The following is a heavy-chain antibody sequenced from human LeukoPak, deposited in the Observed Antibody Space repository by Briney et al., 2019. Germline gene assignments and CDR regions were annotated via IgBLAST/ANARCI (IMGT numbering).Heavy chain of an antibody. V-gene: IGHV3-21*01. D-gene: IGHD3-9*01. CDR3: ARTYYDILTGYNPYFDY. Sequence: KPGGSLRLSCAASGFAFSTYSMNWVRQAPGKGLEWVSSITSSSTSIYFADSVKGRFTISRDNAKNSPYLQMNSLRAEDTAVYYCARTYYDILTGYNPYFDYWGQGTLVTVSS. J-gene: IGHJ4*02. CDR1: GFAFSTYS. CDR2: ITSSSTSI.